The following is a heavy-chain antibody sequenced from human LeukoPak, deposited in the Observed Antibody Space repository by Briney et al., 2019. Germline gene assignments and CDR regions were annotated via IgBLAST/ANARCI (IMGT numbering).Heavy chain of an antibody. Sequence: GGSLRLSCAASGFTFSSYAMSWVRQAPGKGLEWVSAISGSGGSTYYADSVKGRFTISRDNSKNTLYLQMNSLRAEDTAVYYCAKDPINWNDFYGAEGINRRRLYYYYMDVWGKGTTVTVSS. D-gene: IGHD1-1*01. CDR3: AKDPINWNDFYGAEGINRRRLYYYYMDV. V-gene: IGHV3-23*01. CDR1: GFTFSSYA. CDR2: ISGSGGST. J-gene: IGHJ6*03.